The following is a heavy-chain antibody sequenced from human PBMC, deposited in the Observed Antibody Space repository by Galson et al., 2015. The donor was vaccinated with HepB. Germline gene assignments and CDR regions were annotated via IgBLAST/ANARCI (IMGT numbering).Heavy chain of an antibody. CDR3: ARSYCSSTSCYKGAFDY. CDR2: IYPGDSDT. J-gene: IGHJ4*02. D-gene: IGHD2-2*02. V-gene: IGHV5-51*03. Sequence: QSGAEVKKPGESLKISCKGSGYSFTSYWIGWVRQMPGKGLEWMGIIYPGDSDTRYSPSFQGQVTISADKSISTAYLQWSSLKASDTAMYYCARSYCSSTSCYKGAFDYWGQGTLVTVSS. CDR1: GYSFTSYW.